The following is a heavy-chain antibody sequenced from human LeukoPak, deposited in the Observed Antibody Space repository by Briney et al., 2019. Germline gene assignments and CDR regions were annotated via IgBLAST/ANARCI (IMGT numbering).Heavy chain of an antibody. Sequence: GGSLRLSCAASGFTLSSYAMSWVRQAPGKGLEWVSAISGSGGSTYYADSVKGRFTISRDNSKNTLYLQMNSLRAEDTAVYYCAKSYYYYDSSGYYHPRGGYFDYWGQGTLVTVSS. CDR1: GFTLSSYA. J-gene: IGHJ4*02. V-gene: IGHV3-23*01. CDR2: ISGSGGST. D-gene: IGHD3-22*01. CDR3: AKSYYYYDSSGYYHPRGGYFDY.